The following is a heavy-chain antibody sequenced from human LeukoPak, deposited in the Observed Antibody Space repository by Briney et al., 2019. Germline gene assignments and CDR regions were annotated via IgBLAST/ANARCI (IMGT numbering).Heavy chain of an antibody. CDR1: GFTFSSYW. D-gene: IGHD3-22*01. J-gene: IGHJ5*02. CDR2: IKQDGSAT. Sequence: GGSLRLSCTASGFTFSSYWMSWVRQAPGKGLVWVAHIKQDGSATYYVDSVKDRFTISRDNAKNSLYLQMNSLRAEDTAVYYCAQEHVDSSGYYYVPNWFDPWGQGTLVIVSS. V-gene: IGHV3-7*01. CDR3: AQEHVDSSGYYYVPNWFDP.